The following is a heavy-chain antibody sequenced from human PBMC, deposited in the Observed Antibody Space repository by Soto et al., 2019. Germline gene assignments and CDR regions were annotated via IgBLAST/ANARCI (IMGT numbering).Heavy chain of an antibody. J-gene: IGHJ6*02. CDR2: ISNTSCTR. Sequence: EVQLVESGGGLIRPGGSLRLSCAASGFTFDSYSINWVRQAPGKGLEWVAYISNTSCTRYHADSVKCRITISSDNAKNSLYLKLNTLREEDTAVYYCARDSSAAARRGGMDVWGQGITVTVSS. D-gene: IGHD3-22*01. CDR3: ARDSSAAARRGGMDV. CDR1: GFTFDSYS. V-gene: IGHV3-48*02.